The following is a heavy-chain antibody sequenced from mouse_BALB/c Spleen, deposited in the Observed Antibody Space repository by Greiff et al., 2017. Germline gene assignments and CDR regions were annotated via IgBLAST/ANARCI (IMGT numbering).Heavy chain of an antibody. Sequence: EVKLMESGGGLVKPGGSLKLSCAASGFTFSSYAMSWVRQSPEKRLEWVAEISSGGSYTYYPDTVTGRFTISRDNAKNTLYLEMSSPRSEDTAMYYCARGGNYRAMDYWGQGTSVTVSS. CDR2: ISSGGSYT. CDR3: ARGGNYRAMDY. J-gene: IGHJ4*01. V-gene: IGHV5-9-4*01. D-gene: IGHD2-1*01. CDR1: GFTFSSYA.